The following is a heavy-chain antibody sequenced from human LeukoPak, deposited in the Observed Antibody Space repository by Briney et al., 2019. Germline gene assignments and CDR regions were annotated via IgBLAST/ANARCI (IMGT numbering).Heavy chain of an antibody. V-gene: IGHV3-23*01. Sequence: GGSLRLSCAASGFTFSSYAMGWVRQAPGKGLEWVSAISGSGGSTYYADSVKGRFTISRDNSKNTLYLQMNSLRAEDTAVYYWAKELDGYSSGWNYFDYWGQATLVTVSS. CDR2: ISGSGGST. D-gene: IGHD6-19*01. CDR1: GFTFSSYA. CDR3: AKELDGYSSGWNYFDY. J-gene: IGHJ4*02.